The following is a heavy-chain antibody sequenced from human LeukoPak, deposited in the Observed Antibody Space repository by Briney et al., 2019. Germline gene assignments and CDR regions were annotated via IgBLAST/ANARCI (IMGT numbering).Heavy chain of an antibody. CDR1: GGSISSYY. CDR2: IYYSGST. Sequence: SETLSLTCTVSGGSISSYYWSWIRQPPGKGLEWIGYIYYSGSTNYNPSLRSRVTISVDTSKNQFSLKLSSVTAADTAVYYCAGLLSNPVDYWGQGTLVTVSS. V-gene: IGHV4-59*01. D-gene: IGHD4-11*01. CDR3: AGLLSNPVDY. J-gene: IGHJ4*02.